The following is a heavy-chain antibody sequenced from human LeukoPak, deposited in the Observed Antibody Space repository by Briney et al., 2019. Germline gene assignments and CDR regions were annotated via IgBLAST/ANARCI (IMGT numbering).Heavy chain of an antibody. CDR3: VRGGSSGWSQFDF. J-gene: IGHJ4*02. V-gene: IGHV3-11*05. CDR1: GFTFSDYY. CDR2: ISGSSKYT. Sequence: PGGSLRLSCAASGFTFSDYYMSWIRQAPGKGLEWISYISGSSKYTNYADSVKGRFTISRDNAKNSLYLQMNSLRAEDTALYYCVRGGSSGWSQFDFWGQGILVAVSS. D-gene: IGHD6-19*01.